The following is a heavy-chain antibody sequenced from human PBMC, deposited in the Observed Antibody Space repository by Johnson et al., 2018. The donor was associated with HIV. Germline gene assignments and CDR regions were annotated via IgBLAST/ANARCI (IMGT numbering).Heavy chain of an antibody. Sequence: VQLVESGGDLVQPGGSLRLSCIGSGFTFSHNWMSWVRQAPGKGPEWVANINHDVSAIHYVDSVKGRFTISRDNAKKSLSLQMNSLRAEDTAVYYCARSKDCSGGSCPEGFDIWGQGTMVIVSS. CDR3: ARSKDCSGGSCPEGFDI. V-gene: IGHV3-7*01. CDR1: GFTFSHNW. D-gene: IGHD2-15*01. J-gene: IGHJ3*02. CDR2: INHDVSAI.